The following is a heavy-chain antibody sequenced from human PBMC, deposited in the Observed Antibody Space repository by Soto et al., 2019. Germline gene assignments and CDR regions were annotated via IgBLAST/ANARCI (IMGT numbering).Heavy chain of an antibody. Sequence: EVQLVESGGGLVKPGGSLRLSCAASGFTFSSYSMNWVRQAPGKGLEWVSSISSSGGSTYYADSVKGRFTISRDNSKNTLYLQMNSLRAEDTAVYYCAKDTRKLTGHYDYWGQGTLVTVSS. CDR2: ISSSGGST. D-gene: IGHD7-27*01. J-gene: IGHJ4*02. CDR3: AKDTRKLTGHYDY. V-gene: IGHV3-23*04. CDR1: GFTFSSYS.